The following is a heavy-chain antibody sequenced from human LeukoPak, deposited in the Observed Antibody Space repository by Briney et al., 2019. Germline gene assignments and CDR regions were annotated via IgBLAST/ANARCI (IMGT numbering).Heavy chain of an antibody. D-gene: IGHD6-19*01. Sequence: PGGSLRLSCAASGFNVSSNYMSWVRQAPGKGLEWVSVLYGAGSTYYADSVKGRLTISRHDSQNTLFLQMNSLRAGDTAVYYCARGGTPGFSTGRIDYWGQGTLVTVSS. CDR3: ARGGTPGFSTGRIDY. J-gene: IGHJ4*02. V-gene: IGHV3-53*04. CDR1: GFNVSSNY. CDR2: LYGAGST.